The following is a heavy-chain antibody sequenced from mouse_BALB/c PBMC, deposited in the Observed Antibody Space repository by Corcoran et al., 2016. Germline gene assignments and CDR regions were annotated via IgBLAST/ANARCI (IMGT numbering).Heavy chain of an antibody. Sequence: EVQLQQSGAELMKPGASVKLCCTSAGFNIKDTYSHGVKQRPEQGLEWIGRIDPANGNTKYDPKFQGKATITADTSYNTAYLQLSSLTYEDNAVYYCARLPDYDGSWVAYWCQGTLVTVS. CDR2: IDPANGNT. J-gene: IGHJ3*01. D-gene: IGHD2-4*01. CDR1: GFNIKDTY. V-gene: IGHV14-3*02. CDR3: ARLPDYDGSWVAY.